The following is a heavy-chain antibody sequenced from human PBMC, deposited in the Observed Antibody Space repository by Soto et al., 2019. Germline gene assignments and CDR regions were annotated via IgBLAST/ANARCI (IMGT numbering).Heavy chain of an antibody. Sequence: PSETLSLTCAVSGGSISSGGYSWSWIRQPPGKGLEWIGYIYHSGSTYYNPSLKSRVTISVDRSKNQFSQKLSSVTAADTAVYYCARGSKEGYYYDSSGYYGNAFDIWGQGTMVTVSS. CDR1: GGSISSGGYS. CDR3: ARGSKEGYYYDSSGYYGNAFDI. D-gene: IGHD3-22*01. CDR2: IYHSGST. V-gene: IGHV4-30-2*01. J-gene: IGHJ3*02.